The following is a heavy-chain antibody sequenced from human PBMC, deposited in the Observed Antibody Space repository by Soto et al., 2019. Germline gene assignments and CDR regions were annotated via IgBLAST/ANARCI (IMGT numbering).Heavy chain of an antibody. Sequence: PSETLSLTCTVSGGSISSYDWSWIRQPPGKGLEWIGYIYYSGSTNYNPSLKSRVTISVDTSKNQFSLKLSSVTAADTAVYYCARHSPYCGGDCYSYDYWGQGTLVTVSS. J-gene: IGHJ4*02. V-gene: IGHV4-59*08. CDR1: GGSISSYD. D-gene: IGHD2-21*02. CDR2: IYYSGST. CDR3: ARHSPYCGGDCYSYDY.